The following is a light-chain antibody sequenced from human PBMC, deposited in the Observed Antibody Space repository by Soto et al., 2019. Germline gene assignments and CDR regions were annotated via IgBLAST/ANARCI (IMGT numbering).Light chain of an antibody. J-gene: IGKJ1*01. V-gene: IGKV1-6*01. CDR3: LQDINYPWT. Sequence: AIQMTQSPSSLPASLGDRVTISCRASQGIGNAVGWYQQKPGKPPKVLIYGASNLQSGVPPRFRGSGSGTDFTLAISSLPPEDSATYYCLQDINYPWTFGQGTKVDIK. CDR1: QGIGNA. CDR2: GAS.